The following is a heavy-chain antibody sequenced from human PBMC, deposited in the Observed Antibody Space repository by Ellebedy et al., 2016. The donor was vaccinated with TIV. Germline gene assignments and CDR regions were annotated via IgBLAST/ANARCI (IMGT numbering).Heavy chain of an antibody. CDR3: ARYGSGTLFY. CDR1: GFTFSSYA. Sequence: GESLKISCAASGFTFSSYAMSWVRQAPGKGLEWVSAISGSGGSTYYADSVKGRFTISRDNAKNSLYLQMNSLRAEDTAVYYCARYGSGTLFYWGQGTLVTVSS. CDR2: ISGSGGST. J-gene: IGHJ4*02. V-gene: IGHV3-23*01. D-gene: IGHD3-10*01.